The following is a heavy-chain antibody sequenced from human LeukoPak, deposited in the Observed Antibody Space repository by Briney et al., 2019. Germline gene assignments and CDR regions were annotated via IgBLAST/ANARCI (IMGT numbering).Heavy chain of an antibody. J-gene: IGHJ4*02. CDR3: AKRDRVTEFDY. CDR2: ISSSSSYI. CDR1: GFTFSSYS. V-gene: IGHV3-21*01. D-gene: IGHD2-21*02. Sequence: GGSLRLSCAASGFTFSSYSMNWVRQAPGKGLEWVSSISSSSSYIYYADSVKGRFTISRDNSKNTLYLQLNSLRAEDSAVYYCAKRDRVTEFDYWGQGTLVTVSS.